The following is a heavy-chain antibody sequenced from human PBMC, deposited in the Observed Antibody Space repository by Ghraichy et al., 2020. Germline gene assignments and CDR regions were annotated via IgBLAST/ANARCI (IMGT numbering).Heavy chain of an antibody. Sequence: GGSLRLSCAGSGFTFTGYSMNWVRQAPGKGLEWVSYITSSSRTISYADSVKGRFTISRDNAQNSLYLQMNSLRDEDTAVYYCARGSRVVRFYYYDGMDVWGQGTTVTVSS. J-gene: IGHJ6*02. D-gene: IGHD4-23*01. V-gene: IGHV3-48*02. CDR3: ARGSRVVRFYYYDGMDV. CDR2: ITSSSRTI. CDR1: GFTFTGYS.